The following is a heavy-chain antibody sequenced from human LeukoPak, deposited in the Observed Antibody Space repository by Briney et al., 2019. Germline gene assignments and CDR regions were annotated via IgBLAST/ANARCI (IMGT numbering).Heavy chain of an antibody. CDR1: GGSISSDY. V-gene: IGHV4-59*01. D-gene: IGHD2-15*01. CDR2: MYYSGSA. Sequence: PSETLSLTCTVSGGSISSDYWTWIRQPPGKGLEWIGYMYYSGSANYNPALKSRVTISLDTSKIQFSLKLSSVTAADTAVYYCAREYCSGNTCYFDYWGQGTLVTVSS. CDR3: AREYCSGNTCYFDY. J-gene: IGHJ4*02.